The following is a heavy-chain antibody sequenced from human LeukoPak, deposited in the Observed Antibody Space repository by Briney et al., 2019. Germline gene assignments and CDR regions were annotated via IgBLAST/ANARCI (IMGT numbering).Heavy chain of an antibody. Sequence: GGSLRLSCAASGFTFSNAWMSWVRQAPGKGLEWVGRIKNKIDGGTPDYAAAVQGRFTISRDDSKNTLYLHTNSLKTEDTALYYCTTVSLQAYYYYAMDVWGQGTTVTVSS. V-gene: IGHV3-15*01. J-gene: IGHJ6*02. CDR1: GFTFSNAW. CDR2: IKNKIDGGTP. CDR3: TTVSLQAYYYYAMDV.